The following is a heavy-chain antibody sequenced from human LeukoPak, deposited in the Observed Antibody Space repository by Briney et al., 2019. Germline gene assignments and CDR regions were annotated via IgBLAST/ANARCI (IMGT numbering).Heavy chain of an antibody. CDR2: IYGSGST. D-gene: IGHD2-2*01. J-gene: IGHJ4*02. CDR3: AKDCISSNCYVDY. V-gene: IGHV4-4*08. CDR1: GDSLSSHY. Sequence: SETLSLTCTVSGDSLSSHYRSWIRQPPGKGLEWIGYIYGSGSTNYDPSLKSRVTISEDTSKNHFSLKLTSVTAADTALYYCAKDCISSNCYVDYWGQGTLVTVSS.